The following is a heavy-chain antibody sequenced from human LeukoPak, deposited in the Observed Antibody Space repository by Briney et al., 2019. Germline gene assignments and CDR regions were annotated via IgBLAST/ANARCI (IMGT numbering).Heavy chain of an antibody. CDR2: FHPEDGET. V-gene: IGHV1-24*01. CDR1: GYTVTELS. Sequence: ASVKVSCKVSGYTVTELSMHWVRQSPGKGLEWMGGFHPEDGETIYAQKFQGRVTMTEDTSTDTAYMELSSLRSEDTAVYYCATGGIIAAAHNWFDPWGQGTLVTVSS. J-gene: IGHJ5*02. D-gene: IGHD6-13*01. CDR3: ATGGIIAAAHNWFDP.